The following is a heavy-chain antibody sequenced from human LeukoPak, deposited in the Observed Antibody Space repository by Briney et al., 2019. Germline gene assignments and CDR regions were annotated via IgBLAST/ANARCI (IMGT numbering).Heavy chain of an antibody. CDR2: IRRDGSQI. CDR3: ARDDSPTLTGPAYYDAFDI. Sequence: QPGGSLRLSCAASGSTFSNYWMTWDRQAPGKGLEWVANIRRDGSQIHYVDSVKGRFTISRGNAKNSLSLQMNSLRAEDTAIYYCARDDSPTLTGPAYYDAFDIWGQGIMVTVSS. CDR1: GSTFSNYW. J-gene: IGHJ3*02. D-gene: IGHD4-11*01. V-gene: IGHV3-7*01.